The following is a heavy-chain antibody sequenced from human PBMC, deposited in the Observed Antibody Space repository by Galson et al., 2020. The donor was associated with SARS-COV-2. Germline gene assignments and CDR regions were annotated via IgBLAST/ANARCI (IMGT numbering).Heavy chain of an antibody. CDR1: GGSVTSEGSY. Sequence: SETLSLTCTVSGGSVTSEGSYWSWIRQHPGKGLEWIGYIFYSGLTYYNPSLKSRVTMALDTSKNQFSLKLNSVTAADTAVYYCAEGLVGGYWGPGTLVTVSS. V-gene: IGHV4-31*03. D-gene: IGHD2-15*01. CDR2: IFYSGLT. J-gene: IGHJ4*02. CDR3: AEGLVGGY.